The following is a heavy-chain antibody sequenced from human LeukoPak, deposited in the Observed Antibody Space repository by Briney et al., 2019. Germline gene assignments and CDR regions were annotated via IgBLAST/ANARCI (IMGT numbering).Heavy chain of an antibody. D-gene: IGHD3-10*01. Sequence: PSETLSLTCTVSGGSISSYYWSWIRQPPGKGLEWIGNIYYSGSTNYNPSPKSRVTISVDTSKNRFSLKLSSVTAADTAVYYCARESGFTANGLDYWGQGTLVTVSS. CDR2: IYYSGST. CDR1: GGSISSYY. J-gene: IGHJ4*02. V-gene: IGHV4-59*12. CDR3: ARESGFTANGLDY.